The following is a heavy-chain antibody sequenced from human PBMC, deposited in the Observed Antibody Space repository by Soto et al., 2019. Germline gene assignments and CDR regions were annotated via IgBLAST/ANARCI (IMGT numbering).Heavy chain of an antibody. D-gene: IGHD6-19*01. CDR3: ARDPPHSSGWYGGGFDY. CDR2: ISSSSYI. V-gene: IGHV3-21*01. Sequence: PGGSLRLSCAASGFTFSSYSMNWVRQAPGKGLEWVSSISSSSYIYYADSVKGRFTISRDNAKNSLYLQMNSLRAEDTAVYYCARDPPHSSGWYGGGFDYWGQGTLVTVSS. J-gene: IGHJ4*02. CDR1: GFTFSSYS.